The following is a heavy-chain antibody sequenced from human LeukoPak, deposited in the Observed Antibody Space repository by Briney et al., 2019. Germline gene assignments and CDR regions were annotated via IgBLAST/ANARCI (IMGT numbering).Heavy chain of an antibody. Sequence: ASVKVSCKASGYTFTSYGISWVRQAPGQGLEWMGWISAYNGNTNYAQKLQSRVTMTTDTSTSTAYMELRSLRSDDTAVYYCAREASGYDWIRSYYYYMDVWGKGTTVTVSS. D-gene: IGHD5-12*01. CDR2: ISAYNGNT. CDR1: GYTFTSYG. V-gene: IGHV1-18*01. J-gene: IGHJ6*03. CDR3: AREASGYDWIRSYYYYMDV.